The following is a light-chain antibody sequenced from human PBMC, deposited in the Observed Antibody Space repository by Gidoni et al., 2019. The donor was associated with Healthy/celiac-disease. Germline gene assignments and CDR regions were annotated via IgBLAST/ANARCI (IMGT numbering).Light chain of an antibody. CDR1: SSDGGGYNY. CDR2: DVS. CDR3: CSYAGSYTFG. Sequence: QSALTQPRSVSGSPGQSVTISCTGTSSDGGGYNYVSWYQQHPGKAPKLMIYDVSKRPSGFPDRTSGSKSGNTASLTISGLQAEDEADYYCCSYAGSYTFGFGGGTKLTVL. V-gene: IGLV2-11*01. J-gene: IGLJ3*02.